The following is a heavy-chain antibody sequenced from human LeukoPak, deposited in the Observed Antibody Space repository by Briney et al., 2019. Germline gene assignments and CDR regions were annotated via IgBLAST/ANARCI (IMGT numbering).Heavy chain of an antibody. CDR2: IYYSGST. Sequence: PSQTLSLTCTVSGGSISSGGYYWSWIRQHPGKGLEWIGYIYYSGSTNYNPSLKSRVTISVDTSKNQFSLKLSSVTAADTAVYYCARGGNYYDSSGYYSADYWGQGTLVTVSS. J-gene: IGHJ4*02. CDR3: ARGGNYYDSSGYYSADY. D-gene: IGHD3-22*01. CDR1: GGSISSGGYY. V-gene: IGHV4-61*08.